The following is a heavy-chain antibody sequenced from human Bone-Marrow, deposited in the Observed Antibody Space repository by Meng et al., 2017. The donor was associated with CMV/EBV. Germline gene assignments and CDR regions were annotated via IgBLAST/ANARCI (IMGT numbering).Heavy chain of an antibody. Sequence: SETLSLTCTVSGGSISSSSYYWGWIRQPPGKGLEWIGSIYYSGSTYYNPSLKSRVTISVDTSKNQFSLKLSSVTAADTAVYYCARISSSDYDFWSGYSYGMDVWGQGTTVTVSS. CDR2: IYYSGST. CDR3: ARISSSDYDFWSGYSYGMDV. J-gene: IGHJ6*02. D-gene: IGHD3-3*01. V-gene: IGHV4-39*01. CDR1: GGSISSSSYY.